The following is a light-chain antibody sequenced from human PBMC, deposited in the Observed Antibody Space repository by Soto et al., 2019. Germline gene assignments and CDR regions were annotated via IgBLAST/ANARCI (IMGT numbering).Light chain of an antibody. Sequence: QSVLTQPASVSGSPGQSITISCTGTSSDVGGFNYVSWYQQHPGKAPKLMIYDVTNRPSGVSYRFSGSKSGNTASLPISGLQAEDEADYYCNSYTSSSTYVFGTGTKLTVL. CDR1: SSDVGGFNY. J-gene: IGLJ1*01. CDR3: NSYTSSSTYV. V-gene: IGLV2-14*03. CDR2: DVT.